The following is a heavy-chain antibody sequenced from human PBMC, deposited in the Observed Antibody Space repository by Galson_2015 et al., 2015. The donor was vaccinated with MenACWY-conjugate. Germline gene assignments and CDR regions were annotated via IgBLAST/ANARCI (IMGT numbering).Heavy chain of an antibody. CDR3: AKVAGYCSDDTCYSDY. Sequence: SLRLSCAASGFTFSTYAMSWVRQVPGKGLEWVSGISYSGGSTHYADSVKGRFTISRDNSMRTLYLQMNSLRAEDTAVYYCAKVAGYCSDDTCYSDYWGQGTLVTVSS. V-gene: IGHV3-23*01. CDR1: GFTFSTYA. CDR2: ISYSGGST. D-gene: IGHD2-15*01. J-gene: IGHJ4*02.